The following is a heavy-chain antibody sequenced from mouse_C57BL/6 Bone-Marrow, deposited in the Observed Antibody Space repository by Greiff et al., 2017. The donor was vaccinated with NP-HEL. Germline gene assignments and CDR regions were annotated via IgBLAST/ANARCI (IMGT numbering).Heavy chain of an antibody. D-gene: IGHD1-1*01. V-gene: IGHV10-1*01. CDR3: VRGYGLWYFDV. CDR1: GFSFNTYA. Sequence: EVQRVESGGGLVQPKGSLKLSCAASGFSFNTYAMNWVRQAPGKGLEWVARIRSKSNNYATYYADSVKDRFTISRDDSESMLYLQMNNLKTEDTAMYYCVRGYGLWYFDVWGTGTTVTVSS. CDR2: IRSKSNNYAT. J-gene: IGHJ1*03.